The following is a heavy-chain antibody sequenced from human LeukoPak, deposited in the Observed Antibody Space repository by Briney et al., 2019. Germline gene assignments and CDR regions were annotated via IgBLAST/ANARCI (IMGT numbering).Heavy chain of an antibody. D-gene: IGHD3-16*01. CDR3: AREFGGRDGSAWQYATDY. Sequence: KTGGSLRLSCAASGFTFSTYSMNWVRQAPGKGLEWVSSITSSSSYIYYADSVKGRFTISRDNAKNSLYLQMNSLRAEDTAVYYCAREFGGRDGSAWQYATDYWGQGTLVTVSS. V-gene: IGHV3-21*01. CDR2: ITSSSSYI. J-gene: IGHJ4*02. CDR1: GFTFSTYS.